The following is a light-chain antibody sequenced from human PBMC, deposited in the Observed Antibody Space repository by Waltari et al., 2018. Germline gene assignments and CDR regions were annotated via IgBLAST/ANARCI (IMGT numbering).Light chain of an antibody. J-gene: IGKJ3*01. CDR3: LQTSTTPFV. CDR2: AAS. CDR1: QDITTY. Sequence: DIQVTQSPSSLSASVGDRVTITSRTSQDITTYLNWYQHRPGKAPQLLIYAASDLQSGVPSRFSGSGSGTDFTLTIDSLQPADFATYYCLQTSTTPFVFGPGTRVDIK. V-gene: IGKV1-39*01.